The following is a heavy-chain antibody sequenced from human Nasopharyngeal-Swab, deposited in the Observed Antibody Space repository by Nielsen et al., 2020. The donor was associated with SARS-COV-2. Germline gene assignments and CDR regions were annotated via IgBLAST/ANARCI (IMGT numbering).Heavy chain of an antibody. CDR2: ISGSGGST. D-gene: IGHD6-6*01. J-gene: IGHJ6*03. V-gene: IGHV3-23*01. CDR1: GFTFSSYA. CDR3: AKDYSSSRYYYYYMDV. Sequence: GGSLRLSCAASGFTFSSYAMSWVRQAPGKGLEWVSAISGSGGSTYYADSVKGRFTISRDNSKTTLYLQMNSLRAEDTAVYYCAKDYSSSRYYYYYMDVWGKVTTVTVSS.